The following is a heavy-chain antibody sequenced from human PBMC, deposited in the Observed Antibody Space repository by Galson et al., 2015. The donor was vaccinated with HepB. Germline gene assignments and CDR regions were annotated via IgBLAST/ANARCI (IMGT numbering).Heavy chain of an antibody. CDR1: GFTFSSYA. CDR3: VKARVTLWFGD. V-gene: IGHV3-64D*06. CDR2: ISSNGGST. J-gene: IGHJ4*02. D-gene: IGHD3-10*01. Sequence: SLRLSCAASGFTFSSYAMHWVRQAPGKGLEYVSAISSNGGSTYYADSVKGRFTISRDNSKNTLYLQMSSLRAEDTAVYYCVKARVTLWFGDWGQGTLVTVSS.